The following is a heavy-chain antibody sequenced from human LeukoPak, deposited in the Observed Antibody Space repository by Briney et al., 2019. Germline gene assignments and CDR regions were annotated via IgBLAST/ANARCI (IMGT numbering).Heavy chain of an antibody. CDR3: AIVYGSGVWDGYCDY. V-gene: IGHV4-38-2*02. J-gene: IGHJ4*02. CDR1: GYSISSDYY. CDR2: IDHSGSS. D-gene: IGHD3-10*01. Sequence: SETLSLTCIVSGYSISSDYYWGWIRQPPGKGLEGIGSIDHSGSSLYKPSLKRRVTISVDTSKNQFSLKPRSMTAADTAVYYWAIVYGSGVWDGYCDYWGQGTLVTVSS.